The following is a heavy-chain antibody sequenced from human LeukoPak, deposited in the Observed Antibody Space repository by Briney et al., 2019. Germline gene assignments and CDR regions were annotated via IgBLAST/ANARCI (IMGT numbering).Heavy chain of an antibody. Sequence: ASVKVSCKASGYTFTGYYMHWVRQAPGQGLEWMGRINPNSGGTNYAQKFQGRVTMTRDTSISTAYMELSSLRSEDTAVYYCARAYDSSGYSSGHWGQGTLVTVSS. J-gene: IGHJ4*02. CDR3: ARAYDSSGYSSGH. CDR2: INPNSGGT. D-gene: IGHD3-22*01. V-gene: IGHV1-2*06. CDR1: GYTFTGYY.